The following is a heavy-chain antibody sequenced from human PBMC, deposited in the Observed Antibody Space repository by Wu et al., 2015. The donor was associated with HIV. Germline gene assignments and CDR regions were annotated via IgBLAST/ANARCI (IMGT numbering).Heavy chain of an antibody. V-gene: IGHV1-2*02. D-gene: IGHD1-14*01. CDR1: GGTFSSYA. CDR2: INPNSGGT. CDR3: ARDLDGIVDY. J-gene: IGHJ4*02. Sequence: QVQLVQSGAEVKKPGSSVKVSCKASGGTFSSYAISWVRQAPGQGLEWMGWINPNSGGTNYAQKFQGRVTMTRDTSISTAYMELSRLRSDDTAVYYCARDLDGIVDYVGPGNPGHRLL.